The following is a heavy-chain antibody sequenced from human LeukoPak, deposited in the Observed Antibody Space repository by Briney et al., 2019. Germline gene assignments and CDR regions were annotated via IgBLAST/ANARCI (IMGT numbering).Heavy chain of an antibody. D-gene: IGHD3-3*01. CDR2: IIPIFGIA. Sequence: SVKVSCKASGGTFSSYAISWVRQAPGQGLEWMGRIIPIFGIANYAQKFQGRVTITADKSTSTAYMELSSLRSEDTAVYYCARILGAYYYSMDVWGQGTTVTVSS. V-gene: IGHV1-69*04. CDR3: ARILGAYYYSMDV. J-gene: IGHJ6*02. CDR1: GGTFSSYA.